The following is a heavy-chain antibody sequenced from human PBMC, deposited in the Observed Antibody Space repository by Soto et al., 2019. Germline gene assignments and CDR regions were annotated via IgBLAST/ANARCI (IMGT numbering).Heavy chain of an antibody. CDR3: ARGSGYDYYYYYYGMDV. J-gene: IGHJ6*02. D-gene: IGHD5-12*01. Sequence: SETLYLTSAVYGGSFCGYYWSWIRQPPGKGLEWIGEINHSGSTNYNPSLKSRVTISVDTSKNQFSLKLSSVTAADTAVYYCARGSGYDYYYYYYGMDVWGQGTTVTVSS. V-gene: IGHV4-34*01. CDR1: GGSFCGYY. CDR2: INHSGST.